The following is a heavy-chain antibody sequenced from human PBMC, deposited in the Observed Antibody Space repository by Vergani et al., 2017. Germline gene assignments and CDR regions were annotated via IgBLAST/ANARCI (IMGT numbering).Heavy chain of an antibody. CDR3: ARAPDGYRFFVDY. J-gene: IGHJ4*02. CDR2: ITHSGST. V-gene: IGHV4-34*01. CDR1: GGSFSGYY. D-gene: IGHD5-24*01. Sequence: QVQLQQWGAGLLKPSETLSLTCAVYGGSFSGYYWNWIRQPPGKGLEWIGEITHSGSTNYNPSLTSRVTISVDTSKNLFSLKLSSLTAADTAVYYCARAPDGYRFFVDYWGPGALVTVSS.